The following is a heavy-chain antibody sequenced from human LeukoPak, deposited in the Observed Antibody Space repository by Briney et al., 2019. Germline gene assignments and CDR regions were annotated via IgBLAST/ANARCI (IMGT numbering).Heavy chain of an antibody. Sequence: PGGSLRLSCAASGFTVSSNYMSWVRQAPGKGLEWVSVIYSGGSSFYADSVKGRFTISRDNSKNTLYLQMNSLRADDTAVYYCARSDGGSTFRRFDYWGQGTLVTVCS. CDR1: GFTVSSNY. V-gene: IGHV3-53*01. CDR3: ARSDGGSTFRRFDY. D-gene: IGHD2-15*01. J-gene: IGHJ4*02. CDR2: IYSGGSS.